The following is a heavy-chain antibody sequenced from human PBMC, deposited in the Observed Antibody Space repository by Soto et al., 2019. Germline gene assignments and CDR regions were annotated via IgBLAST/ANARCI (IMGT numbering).Heavy chain of an antibody. Sequence: EVHLVESGGGLVQPGGSLRLSCTASGFTFSSYWMHWVRQAPGKGLVWVSRINTDGSDTTFADFGQGRFTISRDNAKNTLYLQMNSLRAEDTAVYYCVREREMAMYYFDCWGQGTLVTVSS. J-gene: IGHJ4*02. D-gene: IGHD2-21*01. CDR2: INTDGSDT. CDR3: VREREMAMYYFDC. CDR1: GFTFSSYW. V-gene: IGHV3-74*01.